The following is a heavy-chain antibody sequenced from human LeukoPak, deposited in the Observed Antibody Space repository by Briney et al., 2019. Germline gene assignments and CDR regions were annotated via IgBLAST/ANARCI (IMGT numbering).Heavy chain of an antibody. D-gene: IGHD6-13*01. CDR1: GGSISSYY. V-gene: IGHV4-59*01. J-gene: IGHJ4*02. Sequence: PSETLSLTCTVSGGSISSYYWSWIRQPPGKGLEWIGYIYYSGSTNYNPSLKSRVTISVDTSKNQFSLKLSSVTAADTAVYYCARGPDGIAAAGYYFDYWGQGTLVTVSS. CDR2: IYYSGST. CDR3: ARGPDGIAAAGYYFDY.